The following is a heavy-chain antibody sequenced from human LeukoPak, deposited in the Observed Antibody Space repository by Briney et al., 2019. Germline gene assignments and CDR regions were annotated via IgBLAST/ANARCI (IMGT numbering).Heavy chain of an antibody. CDR2: IITIFGTA. CDR3: AREIRGSDAYFDY. CDR1: GGTFSSYA. V-gene: IGHV1-69*05. J-gene: IGHJ4*02. D-gene: IGHD3-10*01. Sequence: SVKVSCKASGGTFSSYAISWVRQAPGQGLEWMGRIITIFGTANYAQKFQGRVTITTDESTSTAYMELSSLRSEDTAVYYCAREIRGSDAYFDYWGQGTLVTVSS.